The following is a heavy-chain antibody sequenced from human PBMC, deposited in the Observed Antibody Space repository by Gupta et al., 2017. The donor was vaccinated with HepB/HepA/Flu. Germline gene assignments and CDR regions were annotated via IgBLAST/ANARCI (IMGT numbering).Heavy chain of an antibody. CDR3: ARGSGSTTRALDI. CDR2: IKQDGSEK. CDR1: GFPFSSHW. V-gene: IGHV3-7*01. Sequence: EVQLVESGGGLVQPGGSLRLSCAASGFPFSSHWVNWVRQAPGKGLEWVANIKQDGSEKKYVDSVKGRFIISRENAKDSMYLQMNSLRAEDTAVYYCARGSGSTTRALDIWGQGTMVTVSS. J-gene: IGHJ3*02. D-gene: IGHD2/OR15-2a*01.